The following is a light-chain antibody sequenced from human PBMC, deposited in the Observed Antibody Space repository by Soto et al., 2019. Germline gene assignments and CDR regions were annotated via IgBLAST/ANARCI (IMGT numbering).Light chain of an antibody. J-gene: IGKJ1*01. Sequence: DIVVTQSPATLSASPGERVTLSCRASQFVSSRLAWYQQRPGQVPRLLIYDTSTRAPGISARFSGSGCGTEFSLTSSSLQSEDFAVEYCQEYVQWPPGMFGPGTTVDIK. V-gene: IGKV3-15*01. CDR2: DTS. CDR3: QEYVQWPPGM. CDR1: QFVSSR.